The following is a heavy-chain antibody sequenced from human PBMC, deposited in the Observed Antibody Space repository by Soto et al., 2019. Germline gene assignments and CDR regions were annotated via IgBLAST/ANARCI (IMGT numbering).Heavy chain of an antibody. CDR1: GFTFSSYA. D-gene: IGHD2-15*01. CDR3: AKDLTADIVVVVAATRLYGMDV. CDR2: ISGSGGST. J-gene: IGHJ6*02. V-gene: IGHV3-23*01. Sequence: GSLRLSCAASGFTFSSYAMSWVRQAPGKGLEWVSAISGSGGSTYYADSVKGRFTISRDNSKNTLYLQMNSLRAEDTAVYYCAKDLTADIVVVVAATRLYGMDVWGQGTTVTVSS.